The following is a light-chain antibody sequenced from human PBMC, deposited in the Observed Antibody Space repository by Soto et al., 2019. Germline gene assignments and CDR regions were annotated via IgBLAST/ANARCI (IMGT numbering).Light chain of an antibody. V-gene: IGLV7-46*01. J-gene: IGLJ2*01. CDR2: DTT. CDR3: LLSYTRARHVV. Sequence: QAVVTQGPSLTVSPGGTVTLTCGSSTGAVTSGHYPYWFQQKPGQAPRTLIYDTTKKHSWTPARFSGSLLGGKAALTLTGAQPEDEAEYYCLLSYTRARHVVFGGGTKVTVL. CDR1: TGAVTSGHY.